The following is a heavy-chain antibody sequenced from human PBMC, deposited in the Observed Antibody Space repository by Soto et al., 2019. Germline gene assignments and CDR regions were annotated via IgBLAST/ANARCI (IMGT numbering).Heavy chain of an antibody. V-gene: IGHV2-5*02. J-gene: IGHJ4*02. CDR2: IYWDDDK. Sequence: QITLKESGPTLVKPTQTLTLTCTFSGFSFSTSQVGVGWIRQPPGKAQELLALIYWDDDKRYSPSLRSRLTITKDTSKNQVGITMTNMDPVDTATYYCAHRPGGYISGWDNGYFDYWGRGALVTVSS. D-gene: IGHD6-19*01. CDR3: AHRPGGYISGWDNGYFDY. CDR1: GFSFSTSQVG.